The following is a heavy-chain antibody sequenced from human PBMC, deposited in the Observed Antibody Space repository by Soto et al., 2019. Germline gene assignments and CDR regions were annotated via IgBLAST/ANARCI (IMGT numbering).Heavy chain of an antibody. J-gene: IGHJ4*02. D-gene: IGHD3-22*01. CDR1: GGSFSNYG. CDR2: IIPIFGTA. Sequence: QVQLVQSGAEVKKPGSSVKVSCKASGGSFSNYGVNWVRQAPGQVLEWMGGIIPIFGTAKYAQKFQGRVTITADDSTRTAYMELSSLRSEDTAVYYCARDGTLYDSSAYYYLYWGQGTLVTVSS. V-gene: IGHV1-69*01. CDR3: ARDGTLYDSSAYYYLY.